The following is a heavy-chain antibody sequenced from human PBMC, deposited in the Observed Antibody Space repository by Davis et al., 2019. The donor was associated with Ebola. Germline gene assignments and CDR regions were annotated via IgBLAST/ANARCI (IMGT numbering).Heavy chain of an antibody. J-gene: IGHJ4*02. Sequence: ASVKVSCKASGYMFTTYYMHWVRQAPGQGLEWMGIINPSGGSTYYAQNFQGRVTMTRDTSTSTIYMELTSLRSEDTAVYYCARDQLPTHDFWSAYKRVYYLDYWGQGTLVTVSS. D-gene: IGHD3-3*01. CDR2: INPSGGST. V-gene: IGHV1-46*01. CDR3: ARDQLPTHDFWSAYKRVYYLDY. CDR1: GYMFTTYY.